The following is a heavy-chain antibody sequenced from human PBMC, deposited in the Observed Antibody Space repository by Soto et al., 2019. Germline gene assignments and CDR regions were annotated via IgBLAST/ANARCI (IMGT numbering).Heavy chain of an antibody. D-gene: IGHD3-3*01. J-gene: IGHJ3*02. CDR3: ARGNNGFLEWLLYDAFDI. Sequence: GGTLRLSCAASGFTFSSYGMHWVRQAPGKGLEWVAVIWYDGSNKYYADSVKGRFTISRDNSKNTLYLQMNSLRAEDTAVYFCARGNNGFLEWLLYDAFDIWGQGTMVTVS. V-gene: IGHV3-33*01. CDR2: IWYDGSNK. CDR1: GFTFSSYG.